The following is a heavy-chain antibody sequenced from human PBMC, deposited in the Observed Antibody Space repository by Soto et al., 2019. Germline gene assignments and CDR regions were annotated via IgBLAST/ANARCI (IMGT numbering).Heavy chain of an antibody. Sequence: GASVKVSCKASGYTFTSYAMHWVRQAPGQRLEWMGWINAGNGNTKYSQKFQGRVTITRDTSASTAYMELSSLRSEDTAVYYCARALLGEVRGVIPWGQGTLVTVSS. V-gene: IGHV1-3*01. CDR2: INAGNGNT. CDR3: ARALLGEVRGVIP. D-gene: IGHD3-10*01. J-gene: IGHJ5*02. CDR1: GYTFTSYA.